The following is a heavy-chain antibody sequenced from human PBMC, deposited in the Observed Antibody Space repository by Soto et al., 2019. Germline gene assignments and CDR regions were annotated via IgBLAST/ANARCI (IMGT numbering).Heavy chain of an antibody. CDR2: ISSGGTTI. J-gene: IGHJ4*02. V-gene: IGHV3-48*03. CDR1: GLTFSTYE. Sequence: EVQLVESGGGLVQPGGSLRLSCAASGLTFSTYEMNWVRQAPGQGLEWLSCISSGGTTIYYADSVKGRFTISRDNARSSLYLQMNSLRAEDTAVYYCARFGLSSRLHPSLDFWGQGTLVTVSS. D-gene: IGHD2-8*01. CDR3: ARFGLSSRLHPSLDF.